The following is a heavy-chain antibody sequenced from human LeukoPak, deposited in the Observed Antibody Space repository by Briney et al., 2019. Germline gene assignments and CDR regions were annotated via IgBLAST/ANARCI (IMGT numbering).Heavy chain of an antibody. D-gene: IGHD2-2*01. V-gene: IGHV3-23*01. CDR2: ISGSGGST. CDR1: GFTFSSYA. J-gene: IGHJ6*02. CDR3: AKGLSTNYYYGMDV. Sequence: GGSLRLSYAASGFTFSSYAMSWVRQAPGKGLEWVSAISGSGGSTYYADSVKGRFTISRDNSKNTLYLQMNSLRAEDTAVYYCAKGLSTNYYYGMDVWGQGTTVTVSS.